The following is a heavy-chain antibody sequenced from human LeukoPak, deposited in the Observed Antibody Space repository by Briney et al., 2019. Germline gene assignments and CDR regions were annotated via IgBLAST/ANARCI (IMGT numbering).Heavy chain of an antibody. D-gene: IGHD6-13*01. CDR1: GFTFSSYS. J-gene: IGHJ4*02. CDR3: ARGTSGSWTVDGPDY. V-gene: IGHV3-21*01. Sequence: GGSLRLSCAASGFTFSSYSMNWVRQAPGKGLEWVSSISSSSSYIYYADSVKGRFTISRDNAKNSLYLQMNSLRAEDTAVYYCARGTSGSWTVDGPDYWGQGTLVTVSS. CDR2: ISSSSSYI.